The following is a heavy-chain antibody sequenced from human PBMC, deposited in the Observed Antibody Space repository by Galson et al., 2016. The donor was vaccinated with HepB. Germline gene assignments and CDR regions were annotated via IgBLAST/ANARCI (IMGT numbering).Heavy chain of an antibody. CDR1: GPGFKGYG. J-gene: IGHJ4*02. CDR2: IDGEGHTT. CDR3: AIGATGATWRN. Sequence: SLRLSCAVSGPGFKGYGMSWVSQAPGKGLQWVSDIDGEGHTTHHADSVKGRFTMSRDNSQDTVYLEMKSVRVEDTAIYYCAIGATGATWRNWGQETLVTVSS. D-gene: IGHD1-1*01. V-gene: IGHV3-23*01.